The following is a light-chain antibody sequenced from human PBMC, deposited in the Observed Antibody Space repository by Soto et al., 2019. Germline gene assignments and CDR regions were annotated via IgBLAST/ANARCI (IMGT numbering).Light chain of an antibody. CDR3: QQYNVWPLT. J-gene: IGKJ4*01. CDR1: QSVYTH. Sequence: ETVMTQSPATLSVPPGERTTLSCGASQSVYTHLAWYQQKPGQVPRLLIYGASTRASDIPVRFSGSGSETEFTLTISSFQSEDFAVYYCQQYNVWPLTFGGGTKVEIE. CDR2: GAS. V-gene: IGKV3-15*01.